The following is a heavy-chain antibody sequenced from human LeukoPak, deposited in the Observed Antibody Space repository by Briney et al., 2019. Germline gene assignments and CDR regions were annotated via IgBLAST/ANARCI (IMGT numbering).Heavy chain of an antibody. V-gene: IGHV3-21*01. CDR2: ISSSRSYI. CDR3: ARFIAAPYYFDY. Sequence: GGSLRLSCAASGFTFSSYSMNWVRQAPGKGLEWVSFISSSRSYIYYADSVRGRFTISRDNAKNSLYLQMNSLRAEDTAVYYCARFIAAPYYFDYWGRGTLVTVSS. D-gene: IGHD6-13*01. CDR1: GFTFSSYS. J-gene: IGHJ4*02.